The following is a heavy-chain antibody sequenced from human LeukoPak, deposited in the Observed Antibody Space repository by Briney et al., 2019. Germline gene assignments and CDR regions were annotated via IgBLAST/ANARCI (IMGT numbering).Heavy chain of an antibody. J-gene: IGHJ4*02. CDR1: GGSISTITYY. V-gene: IGHV4-39*07. D-gene: IGHD6-13*01. CDR2: RYYRGNT. CDR3: ARDHSSSSEDY. Sequence: SETLSLTCTVSGGSISTITYYWGWIRQPPGKGLEWVGHRYYRGNTFYNPSLKSPVTISVDTSKNQFSLKLRSVTAADTAVYYCARDHSSSSEDYWGQGTLVTVSS.